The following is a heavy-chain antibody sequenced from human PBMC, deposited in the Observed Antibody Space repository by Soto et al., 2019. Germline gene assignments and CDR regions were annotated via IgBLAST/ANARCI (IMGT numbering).Heavy chain of an antibody. CDR1: GGTFSSYA. D-gene: IGHD6-13*01. CDR3: AITGSSSWSTKNYYYYGMDG. Sequence: VASVKVSCKASGGTFSSYAISWVRQAPGQGLEWMGGIIPIFGTANYAQKFQGRVTITADESTSTAYMELSSLRSEDTAVYYCAITGSSSWSTKNYYYYGMDGRRQGTTVTVSS. CDR2: IIPIFGTA. J-gene: IGHJ6*02. V-gene: IGHV1-69*13.